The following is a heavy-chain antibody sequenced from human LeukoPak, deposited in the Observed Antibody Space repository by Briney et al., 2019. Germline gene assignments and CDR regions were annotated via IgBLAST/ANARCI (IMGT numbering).Heavy chain of an antibody. CDR1: GGSFSGHY. CDR2: INHSGST. J-gene: IGHJ4*02. V-gene: IGHV4-34*01. Sequence: SETLSLTCAVYGGSFSGHYWSWIRQPPGKGLEWIGEINHSGSTNYNPSLKSRVTISVDTSKNQFSLKLSSVTAADTAVYYCARVSHRFGESDYWGQGTLVTVSS. D-gene: IGHD3-10*01. CDR3: ARVSHRFGESDY.